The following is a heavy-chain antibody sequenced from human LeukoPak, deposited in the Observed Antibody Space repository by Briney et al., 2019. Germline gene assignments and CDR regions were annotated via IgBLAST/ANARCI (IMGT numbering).Heavy chain of an antibody. D-gene: IGHD3-16*01. J-gene: IGHJ3*02. CDR1: GGSISSGGYY. CDR3: ARVLDLSKRGLDAFDI. V-gene: IGHV4-31*03. Sequence: PSQTLSLICTVSGGSISSGGYYWSWIRQHPGKGLEWIGYIYYSGSTNYNPSLKSRVTISVDTSKKQFSLKLSSATAADTAVYYCARVLDLSKRGLDAFDIWGQGTMVTVSS. CDR2: IYYSGST.